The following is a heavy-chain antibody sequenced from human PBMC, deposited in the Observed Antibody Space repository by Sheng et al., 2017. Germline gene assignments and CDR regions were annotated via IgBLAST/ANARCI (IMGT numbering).Heavy chain of an antibody. CDR2: INAGNGNT. J-gene: IGHJ5*02. V-gene: IGHV1-3*01. CDR1: GYTFTSYA. CDR3: ARDPDRYSGSYSWDNWFDP. Sequence: QVQLVQSGAEVKKPGASVKVSCKASGYTFTSYAMHWVRQAPGQRLEWMGWINAGNGNTKYSQKFQGRVTITRDTSASTAYMELSSLRSEDTAVYYCARDPDRYSGSYSWDNWFDPWGQEPWSPSPQ. D-gene: IGHD1-26*01.